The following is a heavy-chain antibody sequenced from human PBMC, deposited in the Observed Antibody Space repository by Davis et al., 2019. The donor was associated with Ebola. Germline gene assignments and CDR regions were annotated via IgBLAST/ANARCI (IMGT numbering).Heavy chain of an antibody. CDR2: VSYDGNTQ. V-gene: IGHV3-30-3*01. CDR1: GFTFNTYA. CDR3: ARGVTVSY. D-gene: IGHD4-11*01. J-gene: IGHJ4*02. Sequence: GGSLRLSCAASGFTFNTYAMHWVRQAPGRGPEWVAVVSYDGNTQLYADTVKGRFTISRDNAKNTLYLQMNSLRAEDTAVYYCARGVTVSYWGQGTLVTVSS.